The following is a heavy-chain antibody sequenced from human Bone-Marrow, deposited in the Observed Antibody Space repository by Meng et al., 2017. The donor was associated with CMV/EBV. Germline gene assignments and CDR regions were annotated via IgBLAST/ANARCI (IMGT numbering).Heavy chain of an antibody. D-gene: IGHD6-6*01. CDR1: GFIFSNHN. Sequence: CAASGFIFSNHNMNGVRQAPGKGLEWISSVSGGSGLTYYADSVKGRFTISRDDAKNLLFLQMNSLRAEDTAVYYCARDDSSSPIIDYWGQGSLVTVSS. CDR3: ARDDSSSPIIDY. V-gene: IGHV3-21*06. J-gene: IGHJ4*02. CDR2: VSGGSGLT.